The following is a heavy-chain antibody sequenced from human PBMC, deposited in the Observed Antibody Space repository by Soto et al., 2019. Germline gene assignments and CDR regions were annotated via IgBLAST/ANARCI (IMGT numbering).Heavy chain of an antibody. CDR2: IYYSGTT. J-gene: IGHJ4*02. CDR1: GGSITNTSYY. D-gene: IGHD1-7*01. CDR3: ASRDPGTSVDY. Sequence: TSETLSLTCTVSGGSITNTSYYWGWIRQPPGKGLEWMGSIYYSGTTYNNPSLKSRVTISLDKSENQFSLKVTSLTAADTAVYYCASRDPGTSVDYWGQGTLVTVSS. V-gene: IGHV4-39*07.